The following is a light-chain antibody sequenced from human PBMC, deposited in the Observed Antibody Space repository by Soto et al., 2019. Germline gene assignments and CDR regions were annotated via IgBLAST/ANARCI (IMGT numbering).Light chain of an antibody. CDR1: QSISSW. CDR2: KAS. J-gene: IGKJ4*01. CDR3: QQYNSYPS. V-gene: IGKV1-5*03. Sequence: DIQMTQSPSTLSASVGDSVTITCRASQSISSWLAWYQQKPGKAPKLMIDKASSLESGVPSRFSGSGSGTEFTLTISSLQPDDFATYYCQQYNSYPSFGGGTKVEIK.